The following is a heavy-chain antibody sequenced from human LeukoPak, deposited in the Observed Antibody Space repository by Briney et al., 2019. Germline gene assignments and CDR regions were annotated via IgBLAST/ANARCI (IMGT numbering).Heavy chain of an antibody. V-gene: IGHV3-48*02. CDR2: ISSSSSTI. J-gene: IGHJ4*02. Sequence: GGSLRLSCAASGFTFSSYSMNWVRQAPGRGLEWVSYISSSSSTIYYADSVKGRFTISRDNAKNSLYLQMNSLRDEDTAVYYCARDRANSGSYYWDYWGQGTLVTVSS. CDR1: GFTFSSYS. CDR3: ARDRANSGSYYWDY. D-gene: IGHD1-26*01.